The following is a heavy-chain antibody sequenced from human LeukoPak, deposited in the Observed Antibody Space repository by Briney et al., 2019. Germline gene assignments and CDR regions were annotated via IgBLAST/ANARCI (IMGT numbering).Heavy chain of an antibody. V-gene: IGHV4-4*07. CDR2: IYTSGST. Sequence: PSETLSLTCTVSGGSISSYYWSWIRQPAGKGLEWIGRIYTSGSTNYNPSLKSRVTMSVDTSKNQFSLKLSSVTAADTAVYYCARDWPGHGYSSGWYYFDYWGQGTLVTVSS. D-gene: IGHD6-19*01. J-gene: IGHJ4*02. CDR3: ARDWPGHGYSSGWYYFDY. CDR1: GGSISSYY.